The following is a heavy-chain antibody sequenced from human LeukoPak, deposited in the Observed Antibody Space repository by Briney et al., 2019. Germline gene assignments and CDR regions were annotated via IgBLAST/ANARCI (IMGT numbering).Heavy chain of an antibody. Sequence: SETLSLTCTVSGGSISSYYWSWIRQPPGKGLEWIGYIYKTGSTKYNPSLNGRVTMSVDTSKNQFSLKLNSVTAADTAVYYCARESIYDFWSGTKTNDAFDIWGQGTMVTVSS. CDR3: ARESIYDFWSGTKTNDAFDI. CDR1: GGSISSYY. V-gene: IGHV4-59*01. J-gene: IGHJ3*02. D-gene: IGHD3-3*01. CDR2: IYKTGST.